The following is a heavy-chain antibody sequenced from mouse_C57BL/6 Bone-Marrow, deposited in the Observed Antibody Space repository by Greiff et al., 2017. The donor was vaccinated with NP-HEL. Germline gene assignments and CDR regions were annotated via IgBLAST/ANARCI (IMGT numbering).Heavy chain of an antibody. Sequence: VQLVESGGGLVQPGGSLKLSCAASGFTFSDYYMYWVRQTPEKRLEWVAYISNGGGSTYYPDTVKGRFTISRDNAKNTLYLQMSRLKSEDTAMYYCARYTYYGRDWYFDVWGTGTTVTVSS. J-gene: IGHJ1*03. CDR2: ISNGGGST. CDR1: GFTFSDYY. D-gene: IGHD1-1*01. CDR3: ARYTYYGRDWYFDV. V-gene: IGHV5-12*01.